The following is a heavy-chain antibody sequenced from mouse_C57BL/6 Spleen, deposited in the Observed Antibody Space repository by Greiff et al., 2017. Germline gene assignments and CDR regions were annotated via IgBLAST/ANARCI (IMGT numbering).Heavy chain of an antibody. CDR3: ARLDTTVVADYYAMDY. CDR2: IDPSASYT. D-gene: IGHD1-1*01. Sequence: VQLQQPGAELVMPGASVKLSCKASGYTFTSYWMHWVKQRPGQGLEWIGEIDPSASYTNYNQKFKGKSTLTVDKSSSTAYMQLSRLTSEDAAVYYCARLDTTVVADYYAMDYWGQGTSVTVSS. V-gene: IGHV1-69*01. J-gene: IGHJ4*01. CDR1: GYTFTSYW.